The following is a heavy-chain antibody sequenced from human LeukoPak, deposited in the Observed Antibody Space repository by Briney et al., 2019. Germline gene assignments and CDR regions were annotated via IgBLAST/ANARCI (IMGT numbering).Heavy chain of an antibody. CDR1: GGSISNYY. Sequence: SETLSLTCTVSGGSISNYYWSWIRQPPGKGLEWIGYIYYSGSADYNPSLKSRVTISVDTSKNQSSLKLSSLTAADTAVYFCARHVEGEGLDYWGQGSLVTVSS. CDR2: IYYSGSA. D-gene: IGHD3-16*01. V-gene: IGHV4-59*08. CDR3: ARHVEGEGLDY. J-gene: IGHJ4*02.